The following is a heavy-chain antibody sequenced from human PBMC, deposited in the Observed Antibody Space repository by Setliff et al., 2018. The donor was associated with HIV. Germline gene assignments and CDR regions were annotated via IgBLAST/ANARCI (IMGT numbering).Heavy chain of an antibody. CDR2: IISSGGT. CDR3: ARSRAAGFDY. D-gene: IGHD6-13*01. CDR1: GFTVTNHY. V-gene: IGHV3-66*02. J-gene: IGHJ4*02. Sequence: PGGSLRLSCAASGFTVTNHYMSWVRQAPEKGLEWVSIIISSGGTYYADSVKGRFTVSRDNSKNTLYLQMNSLRPEDTAVYYCARSRAAGFDYWGQGTLVTVSS.